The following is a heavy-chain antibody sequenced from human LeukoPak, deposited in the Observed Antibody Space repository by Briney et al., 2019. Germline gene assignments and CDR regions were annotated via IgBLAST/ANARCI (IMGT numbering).Heavy chain of an antibody. CDR2: IIPILGIA. CDR3: AKESSSSDFDY. J-gene: IGHJ4*02. V-gene: IGHV1-69*04. Sequence: GASVKVSCKASGGTFSSYAISWVRQAPGQGLEWMGRIIPILGIANYAQKFQGRVTITADKSTSTAYMELSSLRAEDTALYYCAKESSSSDFDYWGQGTLVTVSS. CDR1: GGTFSSYA. D-gene: IGHD6-13*01.